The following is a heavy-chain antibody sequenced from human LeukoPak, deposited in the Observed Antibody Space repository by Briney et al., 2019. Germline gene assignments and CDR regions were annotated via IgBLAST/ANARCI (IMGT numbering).Heavy chain of an antibody. CDR3: ARSPGTTGGAFDF. Sequence: PSETLSLTFSVSGGSIRSSSHFWALIRQPPGKGLEWIGTISYSGSTYYKPSFQSRVTMSLDTSKNQFSLKLNSVTAADTAVYYCARSPGTTGGAFDFWGQGTMVTVSS. J-gene: IGHJ3*01. CDR2: ISYSGST. CDR1: GGSIRSSSHF. D-gene: IGHD4-17*01. V-gene: IGHV4-39*07.